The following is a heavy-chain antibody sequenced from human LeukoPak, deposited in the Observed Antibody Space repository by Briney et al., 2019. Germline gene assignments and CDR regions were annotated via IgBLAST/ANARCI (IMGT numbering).Heavy chain of an antibody. CDR3: ARPGAVGDNWFDP. Sequence: SETLSLTCAVYGGSFSGYYWSWIRQPPGKGLEWIGEINHSGSTNYNPSLKSRVTISVDTSKNQFSLKLSSVTAADTAVYYCARPGAVGDNWFDPWGQGTLVTVSS. CDR2: INHSGST. CDR1: GGSFSGYY. V-gene: IGHV4-34*01. D-gene: IGHD2-2*01. J-gene: IGHJ5*02.